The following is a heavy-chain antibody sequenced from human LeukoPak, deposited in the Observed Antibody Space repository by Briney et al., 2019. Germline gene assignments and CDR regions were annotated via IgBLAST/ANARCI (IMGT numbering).Heavy chain of an antibody. CDR3: AKGGQWPPFDY. V-gene: IGHV3-23*01. CDR2: ISGSGGST. J-gene: IGHJ4*02. CDR1: GFTFSSYA. D-gene: IGHD6-19*01. Sequence: GGSLRLSCAASGFTFSSYAMSWVRQAPGKGLEWVSAISGSGGSTYYAGSVEGRFTISRDNSKNTLYLQMNSLRAEDTAVYYCAKGGQWPPFDYWGQGTLVTVSS.